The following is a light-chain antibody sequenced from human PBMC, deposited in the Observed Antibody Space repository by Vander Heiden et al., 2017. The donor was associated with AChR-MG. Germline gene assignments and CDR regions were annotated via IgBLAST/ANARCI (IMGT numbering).Light chain of an antibody. J-gene: IGLJ3*02. Sequence: ALPPPASVSGSPGLSHPLPYAGTSGDIGGYGYVSWYQQHPGMAPKLMIYEVATRPSGGANRFSGSRSGNTASLTISGLQAEDEAHYYCTSYTSSSTWVFGGGTTLTVL. CDR2: EVA. CDR1: SGDIGGYGY. V-gene: IGLV2-14*01. CDR3: TSYTSSSTWV.